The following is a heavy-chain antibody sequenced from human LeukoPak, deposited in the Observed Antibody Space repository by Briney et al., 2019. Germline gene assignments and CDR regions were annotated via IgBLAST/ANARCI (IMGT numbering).Heavy chain of an antibody. J-gene: IGHJ6*03. Sequence: GGSLRLSCAASGFTFSSYAMSWVRQAPGKGLEWVSAISGSGGSTYYADSVKGRFTISRDNSKNTLYLQMNSLRAEDTAVYYCAKRMDSSSWYLGYYYMDVWGKGTTVTVSS. V-gene: IGHV3-23*01. D-gene: IGHD6-13*01. CDR2: ISGSGGST. CDR1: GFTFSSYA. CDR3: AKRMDSSSWYLGYYYMDV.